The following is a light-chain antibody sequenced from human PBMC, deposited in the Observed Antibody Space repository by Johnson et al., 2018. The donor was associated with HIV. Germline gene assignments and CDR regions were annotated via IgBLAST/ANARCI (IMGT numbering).Light chain of an antibody. CDR1: SSNIGNNY. CDR2: ENN. Sequence: QSVLRQPPSVSAAPGQKVTISCSGSSSNIGNNYVSWYQQFPGTAPKLLIYENNKRPSGIPDRFSGSKSGTSATLGITGLQTGDEADYYCGTWDSSLSVYVFGTGTKVTVL. V-gene: IGLV1-51*02. CDR3: GTWDSSLSVYV. J-gene: IGLJ1*01.